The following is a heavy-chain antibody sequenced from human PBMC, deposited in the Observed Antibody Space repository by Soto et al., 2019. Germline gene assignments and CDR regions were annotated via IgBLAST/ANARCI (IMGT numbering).Heavy chain of an antibody. CDR1: GFTLSSYA. D-gene: IGHD3-10*01. Sequence: DVQLLESGGNLVQPGGSLTLSCSASGFTLSSYAMSWVRQAPGKGLEWVSSISAGGDMTYNSDSVKGRFTICRDNANNAVFLQMHNLRIEDTALYYCARGDRGGSGSPASYYYSGWDVWGQGATVTVS. V-gene: IGHV3-23*01. CDR3: ARGDRGGSGSPASYYYSGWDV. J-gene: IGHJ6*02. CDR2: ISAGGDMT.